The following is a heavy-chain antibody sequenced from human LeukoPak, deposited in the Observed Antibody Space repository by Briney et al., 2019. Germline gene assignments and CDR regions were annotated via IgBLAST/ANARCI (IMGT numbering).Heavy chain of an antibody. Sequence: ASVKVSCKASGYSFSSYGVTWVRQARGQGLEWVGWISVYNGDTNYAQKLQGRVTMTSETSTSTAYMELSSLRSDDSAVYYCASNTGSDASGYAYWGQGTLVTVSS. J-gene: IGHJ4*02. CDR2: ISVYNGDT. V-gene: IGHV1-18*01. CDR1: GYSFSSYG. CDR3: ASNTGSDASGYAY. D-gene: IGHD3-22*01.